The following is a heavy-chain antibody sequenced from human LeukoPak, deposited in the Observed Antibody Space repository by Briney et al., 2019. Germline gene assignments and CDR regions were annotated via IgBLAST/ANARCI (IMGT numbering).Heavy chain of an antibody. CDR3: AKWSGFGDI. Sequence: PGGSLRLSCVASGLTLSSYSVSWVRQAHPGKGLQWISGITASGDNTYFIDSVKGRFTASRDNSNNTVHLQLNSLRAEDTAVYYCAKWSGFGDIWGQGTTVTVSS. CDR1: GLTLSSYS. D-gene: IGHD3-10*01. J-gene: IGHJ6*02. V-gene: IGHV3-23*01. CDR2: ITASGDNT.